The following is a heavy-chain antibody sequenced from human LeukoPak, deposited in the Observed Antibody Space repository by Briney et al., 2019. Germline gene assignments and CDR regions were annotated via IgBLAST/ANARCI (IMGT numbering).Heavy chain of an antibody. Sequence: GGSLTLSCAASGFTFSTYWMHWVRQVPGKGLVWVSRINSDGTSTSYADSVRGRFTISRDNAKNTLYLQMNSLRAEDTAVYYCVRQQLVHIDYWGQGTLVTVSS. V-gene: IGHV3-74*01. D-gene: IGHD6-13*01. J-gene: IGHJ4*02. CDR2: INSDGTST. CDR3: VRQQLVHIDY. CDR1: GFTFSTYW.